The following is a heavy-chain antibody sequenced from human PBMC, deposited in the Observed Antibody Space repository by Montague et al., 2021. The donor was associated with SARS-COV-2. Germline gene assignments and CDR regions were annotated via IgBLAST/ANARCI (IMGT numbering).Heavy chain of an antibody. J-gene: IGHJ4*02. V-gene: IGHV4-39*02. CDR1: GASRSTKNYY. D-gene: IGHD3-16*02. CDR3: ARLGITLGGVIVIRYYFDF. CDR2: ISYSATS. Sequence: SETRSLTCTFSGASRSTKNYYWGWIRQPPGKGLEWIGSISYSATSYSNPSLKSRVTMSVDTSRNHLSLNLSSVTVADTAVYYCARLGITLGGVIVIRYYFDFWGQGTLVTVSS.